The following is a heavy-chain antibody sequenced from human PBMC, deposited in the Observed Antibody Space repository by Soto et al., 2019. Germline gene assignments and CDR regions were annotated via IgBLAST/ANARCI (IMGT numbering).Heavy chain of an antibody. CDR2: ISRSGTYT. CDR1: GFTFSDYY. D-gene: IGHD4-17*01. J-gene: IGHJ4*02. V-gene: IGHV3-11*05. CDR3: ARGDTVFDD. Sequence: QVQVVESGGGLVKPGGSLRLSCAASGFTFSDYYMSWIRQAPGKGLEWVSFISRSGTYTNHADSVKGRFTISRDNAKNSVYLQMSSLRVEGTAMYYGARGDTVFDDWGQGALVTVSS.